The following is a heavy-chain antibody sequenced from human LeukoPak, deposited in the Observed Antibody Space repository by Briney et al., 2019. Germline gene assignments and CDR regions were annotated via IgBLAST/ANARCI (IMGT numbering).Heavy chain of an antibody. CDR3: ASGRFGELLYYFDY. CDR1: GGSISSGGYY. V-gene: IGHV4-39*07. J-gene: IGHJ4*02. D-gene: IGHD3-10*01. CDR2: INHSGST. Sequence: PSETLSLTCTVSGGSISSGGYYWSWLRQPPGKGLEWIGEINHSGSTNYNPSLKSRVTISVDTSKNQFSLKLSSVTAADTAVYYCASGRFGELLYYFDYWGQGTLVTVSS.